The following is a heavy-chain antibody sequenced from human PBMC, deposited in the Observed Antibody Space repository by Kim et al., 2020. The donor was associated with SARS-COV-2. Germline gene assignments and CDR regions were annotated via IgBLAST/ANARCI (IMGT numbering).Heavy chain of an antibody. CDR2: VYRDGTP. CDR1: GGSINRYVDY. CDR3: ARRAADFFDF. J-gene: IGHJ4*02. Sequence: SETLSLTCTVSGGSINRYVDYWAWIRQPPGKGLEWIATVYRDGTPYYDPSLKSRVTISVDTSRKQFSLKLDSVTAADTAVYYCARRAADFFDFWCQGVLV. V-gene: IGHV4-39*01.